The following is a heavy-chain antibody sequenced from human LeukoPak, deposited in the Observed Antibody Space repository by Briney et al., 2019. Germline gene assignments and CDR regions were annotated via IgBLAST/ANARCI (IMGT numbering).Heavy chain of an antibody. CDR3: AKDSAGLAKFDY. V-gene: IGHV3-9*01. CDR2: ISWNSGSI. D-gene: IGHD6-19*01. CDR1: GFTFDDYA. Sequence: GRSLRLSCAASGFTFDDYAMHWVRQAPGTGLEWVSGISWNSGSIGYADSVKGRFTISRDNAKNSLYLQMNSLRAEDTALYYCAKDSAGLAKFDYWGQGTLVTVSS. J-gene: IGHJ4*02.